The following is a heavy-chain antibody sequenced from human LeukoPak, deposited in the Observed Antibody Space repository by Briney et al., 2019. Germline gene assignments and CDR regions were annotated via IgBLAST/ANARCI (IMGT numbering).Heavy chain of an antibody. CDR3: ARDGTCGGACKGAFDI. D-gene: IGHD2-21*02. CDR1: GFTVSSNY. V-gene: IGHV3-66*01. CDR2: IYSGGGT. Sequence: GGSLRLSCAASGFTVSSNYMSWVRQAPGKGLEWVSVIYSGGGTYYADSVKGRFTISRDNSKNTLYLQMNSLRAEDTAVYYCARDGTCGGACKGAFDIWGQGTMVTVSS. J-gene: IGHJ3*02.